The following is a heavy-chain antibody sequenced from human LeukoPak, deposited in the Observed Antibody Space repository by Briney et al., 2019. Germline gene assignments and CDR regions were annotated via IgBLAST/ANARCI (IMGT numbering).Heavy chain of an antibody. CDR1: GGSISSYY. V-gene: IGHV4-59*01. CDR2: IYYSGST. Sequence: SETLSLTCTVSGGSISSYYWSWIRQPPGKGLEWIGYIYYSGSTNYNPSLKSRVTISVDTSKNQFSLKLSSVTAADTAVYYCARGPVGGTTYNDGDAFDIWGQGTMVTVSS. CDR3: ARGPVGGTTYNDGDAFDI. J-gene: IGHJ3*02. D-gene: IGHD1-7*01.